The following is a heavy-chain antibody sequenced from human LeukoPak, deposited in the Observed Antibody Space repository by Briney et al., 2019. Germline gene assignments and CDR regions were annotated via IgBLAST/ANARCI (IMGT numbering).Heavy chain of an antibody. V-gene: IGHV6-1*01. Sequence: SQTLSLTCAISGDSVSSNSAGWNWIRQSPSRGLEWLGRTYYRSKWYNDYEVTVKGRITINPDTSKNQVSLQLNSVTPEDTAVYYCARDRIVATTIHYYYGMDVWGQGTTVTVSS. CDR1: GDSVSSNSAG. CDR3: ARDRIVATTIHYYYGMDV. D-gene: IGHD5-12*01. J-gene: IGHJ6*02. CDR2: TYYRSKWYN.